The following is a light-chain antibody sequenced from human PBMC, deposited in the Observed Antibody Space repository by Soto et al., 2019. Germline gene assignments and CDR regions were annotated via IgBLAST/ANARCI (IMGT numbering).Light chain of an antibody. CDR2: EVS. J-gene: IGLJ3*02. V-gene: IGLV2-14*01. CDR1: SSDVGAYNY. CDR3: SSYTSSTTWV. Sequence: QSVLTQPASVSGSPGQSITISCTGTSSDVGAYNYVSWYQQHPGKAPKLMIYEVSYRPSGVSDRFSGSRSGNTASLTISGLQVEDESDYYCSSYTSSTTWVFGGGTKLTVL.